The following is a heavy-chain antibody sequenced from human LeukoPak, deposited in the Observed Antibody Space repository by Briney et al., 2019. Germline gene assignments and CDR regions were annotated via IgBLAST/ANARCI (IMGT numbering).Heavy chain of an antibody. CDR3: AKSPHRRNDFWSGYPRGGMDV. CDR1: GFTFSSYG. CDR2: ISYDGSNK. V-gene: IGHV3-30*18. Sequence: GRSLRLSCAASGFTFSSYGMHWVRQAPGKGLEWVAVISYDGSNKYYADSVKGRFTISRDNSKNTLYLQMNSLRAEDTAVYYCAKSPHRRNDFWSGYPRGGMDVWGQGTTVTVFS. D-gene: IGHD3-3*01. J-gene: IGHJ6*02.